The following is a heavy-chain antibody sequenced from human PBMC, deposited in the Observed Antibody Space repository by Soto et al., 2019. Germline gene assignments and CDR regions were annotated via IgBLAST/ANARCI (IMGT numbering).Heavy chain of an antibody. V-gene: IGHV4-39*01. CDR1: GGSISSSSYY. J-gene: IGHJ1*01. CDR2: IYYSGST. D-gene: IGHD2-15*01. Sequence: QLQLQESGPGLVKPSETLSLTCTVSGGSISSSSYYWGWIRQPPGKGLEWIGSIYYSGSTYYNPSLKSRVTISVDTSKNQFSLKLSSVTAADTAVYYCARRGLTLYCSGGSCPEYFQHWGQGTLVTVSS. CDR3: ARRGLTLYCSGGSCPEYFQH.